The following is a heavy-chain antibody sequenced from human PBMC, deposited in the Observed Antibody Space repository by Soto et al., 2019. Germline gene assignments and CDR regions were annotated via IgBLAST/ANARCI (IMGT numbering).Heavy chain of an antibody. CDR2: IYYTGTT. V-gene: IGHV4-59*08. Sequence: SXTLSLTCTVSGGSISGDYWSWVRQPPGKGLEWIGYIYYTGTTNYNPSLKSRVTISVDTSKNQFSLKLNSVAAADTAVYYCARLGGYYQAFDSWGQGTLVTVSS. J-gene: IGHJ4*02. D-gene: IGHD3-22*01. CDR3: ARLGGYYQAFDS. CDR1: GGSISGDY.